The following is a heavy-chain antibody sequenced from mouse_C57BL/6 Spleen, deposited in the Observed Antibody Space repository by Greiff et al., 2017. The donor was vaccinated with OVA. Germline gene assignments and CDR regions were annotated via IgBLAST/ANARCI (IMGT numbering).Heavy chain of an antibody. D-gene: IGHD1-1*01. CDR1: GYAFSSYW. V-gene: IGHV1-80*01. CDR3: ARGDYYGSSCYYAMDY. Sequence: VQLQQSGAELVKPGASVKISCKASGYAFSSYWMNWVKQRPGKGLEWIGQIYPGDGDTNYNGKFKGKATLTADKSSSTAYMQLSSLTSEDSAVYFCARGDYYGSSCYYAMDYWGQGTSVTVSS. CDR2: IYPGDGDT. J-gene: IGHJ4*01.